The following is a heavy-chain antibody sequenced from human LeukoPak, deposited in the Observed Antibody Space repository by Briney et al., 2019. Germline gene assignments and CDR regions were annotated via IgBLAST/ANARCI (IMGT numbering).Heavy chain of an antibody. CDR1: GDSISSYY. CDR2: IFHSGST. CDR3: ARAPSYGSGSYILDY. D-gene: IGHD3-10*01. Sequence: SETRSLTCTVSGDSISSYYWSWIRQPPGKSLEWIGYIFHSGSTDYNPSLKSRVTISVDTSKNQFSLKLSSVTAADTAVYYCARAPSYGSGSYILDYWGQGTLVTVSS. J-gene: IGHJ4*02. V-gene: IGHV4-59*08.